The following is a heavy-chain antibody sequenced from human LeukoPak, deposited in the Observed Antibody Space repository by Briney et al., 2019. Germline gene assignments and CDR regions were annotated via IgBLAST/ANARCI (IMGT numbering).Heavy chain of an antibody. D-gene: IGHD1-26*01. CDR2: IWSDGSNK. V-gene: IGHV3-30*02. CDR1: GFTFNSYA. CDR3: AKSLGATRGYFDY. J-gene: IGHJ4*02. Sequence: GGSLRLSCAASGFTFNSYAMNWVRQAPGKGLEWVAFIWSDGSNKYYAGSVKGRFTISRDNSKNTLYLQMNSLRAEDTAVYYCAKSLGATRGYFDYWGQGTLVTVSS.